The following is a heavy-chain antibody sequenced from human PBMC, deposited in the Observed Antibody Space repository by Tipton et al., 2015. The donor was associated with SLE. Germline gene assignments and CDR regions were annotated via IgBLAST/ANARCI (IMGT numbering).Heavy chain of an antibody. D-gene: IGHD5-18*01. CDR3: ARAGSRYGADAYDI. CDR2: ITQCGVT. CDR1: GGSFSGYY. V-gene: IGHV4-34*01. Sequence: LSLTCAVSGGSFSGYYWYWVRQPPEQGLEWIGEITQCGVTNYNPSLKRRVTMSLDTSKNQFSLKLTSVTAADTAMYYCARAGSRYGADAYDIWGQGTLVRVSS. J-gene: IGHJ3*02.